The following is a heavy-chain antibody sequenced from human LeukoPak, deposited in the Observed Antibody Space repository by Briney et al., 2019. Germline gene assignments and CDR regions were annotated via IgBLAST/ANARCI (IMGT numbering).Heavy chain of an antibody. Sequence: GGSLRLSCAASGFTFSSFAMHWVRQAPGKGLEYVSSISSNGGSTYYANSVKGRFTISRDNSKNTLYLQMGSLRAEDMAVYYCARNLLRSGFNHYYYYGMDVWGQGTTVTVSS. J-gene: IGHJ6*02. D-gene: IGHD3-3*01. CDR3: ARNLLRSGFNHYYYYGMDV. CDR1: GFTFSSFA. V-gene: IGHV3-64*01. CDR2: ISSNGGST.